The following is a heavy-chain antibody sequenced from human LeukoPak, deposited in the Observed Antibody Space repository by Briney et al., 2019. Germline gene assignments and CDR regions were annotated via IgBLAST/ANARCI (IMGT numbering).Heavy chain of an antibody. CDR1: GYTFTSYG. D-gene: IGHD3-10*01. CDR2: ISAYNGNT. Sequence: ASVKVSCKASGYTFTSYGISWVRQAPGQGLEWMGWISAYNGNTNYAQKLQGRVTMTTDTSTSTAYMELRSLRSDDTAVYHCARDWKHYYCSGSYSSYYYGMDVWGQGTTVTVSS. J-gene: IGHJ6*02. V-gene: IGHV1-18*01. CDR3: ARDWKHYYCSGSYSSYYYGMDV.